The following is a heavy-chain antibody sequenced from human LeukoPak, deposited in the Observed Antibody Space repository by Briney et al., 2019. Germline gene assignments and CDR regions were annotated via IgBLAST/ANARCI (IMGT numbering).Heavy chain of an antibody. D-gene: IGHD5-18*01. CDR3: ARVGYNYGIDY. CDR1: GGSISSSYYY. Sequence: SETLSLTCTVSGGSISSSYYYWGWIRQPPGRGLEWIGSIYYSGSTYYNPSLKSRVTISVDTSKNQFSLKLSSVTAANTAVYYCARVGYNYGIDYWGQGTLVTVSS. J-gene: IGHJ4*02. V-gene: IGHV4-39*07. CDR2: IYYSGST.